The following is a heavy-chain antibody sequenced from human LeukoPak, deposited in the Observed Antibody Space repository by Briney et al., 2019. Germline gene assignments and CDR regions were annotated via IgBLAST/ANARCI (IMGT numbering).Heavy chain of an antibody. J-gene: IGHJ4*02. D-gene: IGHD6-19*01. V-gene: IGHV3-23*01. CDR2: ISGSGGNT. CDR1: GFTFSSYW. Sequence: GGSLRLSCAASGFTFSSYWMSWVRQAPGKGLEWVSAISGSGGNTYYADSVKGRFTISRDNSKNTLYLQMNSLRAEDTAVYYCAKRYSSAWYFFDYWGQGTLVTVSS. CDR3: AKRYSSAWYFFDY.